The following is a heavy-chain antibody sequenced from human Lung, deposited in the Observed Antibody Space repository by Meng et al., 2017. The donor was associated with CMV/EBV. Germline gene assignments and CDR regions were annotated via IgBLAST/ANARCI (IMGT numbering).Heavy chain of an antibody. CDR1: GGSISSGGFY. J-gene: IGHJ5*02. V-gene: IGHV4-31*03. Sequence: VQLPESGPRLLKLSQTRSLPCTVSGGSISSGGFYWSWIRQHPGKGLEWIGYIYYSGSTYYNPSLRSRVAISIDTSKNQFSLKLTSVTAADTAVYFCARTNYGDYNWFDPWGQGTLVTVSS. CDR3: ARTNYGDYNWFDP. CDR2: IYYSGST. D-gene: IGHD4-17*01.